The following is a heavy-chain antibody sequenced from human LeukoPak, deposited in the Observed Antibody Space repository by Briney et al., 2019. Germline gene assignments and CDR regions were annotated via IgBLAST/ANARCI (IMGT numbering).Heavy chain of an antibody. J-gene: IGHJ4*02. D-gene: IGHD3-9*01. V-gene: IGHV3-23*01. CDR3: AQLKLYFAAYYFDS. Sequence: GGSLRLSCAASGFTFSSYAMSWVRQAPGKGLEGVAAISGSGGSTYYADSVKGRFTISRDNSKTPLYLQMNSLRADDPAVYYCAQLKLYFAAYYFDSWGQGTLVTVSS. CDR1: GFTFSSYA. CDR2: ISGSGGST.